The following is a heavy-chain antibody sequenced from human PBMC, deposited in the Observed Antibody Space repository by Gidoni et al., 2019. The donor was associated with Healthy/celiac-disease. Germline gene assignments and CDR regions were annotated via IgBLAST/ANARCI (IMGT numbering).Heavy chain of an antibody. D-gene: IGHD3-3*01. Sequence: EVQLVESGGGLVQPGGSLRLSCAASGFTFSSYWMSWVRQAPGKGLEGVANIKQDGSEKYYVDSVKGRFTISRDNAKNSLYLQMNSLRAEDTAVYYCARERSGDRGIYGMDVWGQGTTVTVSS. CDR1: GFTFSSYW. J-gene: IGHJ6*02. CDR2: IKQDGSEK. V-gene: IGHV3-7*01. CDR3: ARERSGDRGIYGMDV.